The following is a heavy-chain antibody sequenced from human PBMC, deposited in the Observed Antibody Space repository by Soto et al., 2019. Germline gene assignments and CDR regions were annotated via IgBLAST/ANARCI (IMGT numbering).Heavy chain of an antibody. D-gene: IGHD3-3*01. J-gene: IGHJ6*03. V-gene: IGHV3-21*01. CDR3: ARDDGEDVLRFLEWLSQSYYYYMDV. CDR1: GFTFSSYS. Sequence: EVQLVESGGGLVKPGGSLRLSCAASGFTFSSYSMNWVRQAPGKGLEWVSSISSSSSYIYYADSVKGRFTISRDNAKNSRYLQMNSLRAEDTAVYYCARDDGEDVLRFLEWLSQSYYYYMDVWGKGTTVTVSS. CDR2: ISSSSSYI.